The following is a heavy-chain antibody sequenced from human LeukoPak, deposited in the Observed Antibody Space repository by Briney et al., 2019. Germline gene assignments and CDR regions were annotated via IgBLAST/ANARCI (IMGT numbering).Heavy chain of an antibody. D-gene: IGHD2-2*01. Sequence: GESLKTSGKCSGSIFTTYSISGVRQMPGKGLGWMGRIDPSDSYTNYGQIIPSHVTISADKSISTVYLHCVRLKASYTAMEHCARMWAVERYCSSTSCYWVDAFDIWGQGTMVTVSS. J-gene: IGHJ3*02. CDR2: IDPSDSYT. CDR1: GSIFTTYS. V-gene: IGHV5-10-1*01. CDR3: ARMWAVERYCSSTSCYWVDAFDI.